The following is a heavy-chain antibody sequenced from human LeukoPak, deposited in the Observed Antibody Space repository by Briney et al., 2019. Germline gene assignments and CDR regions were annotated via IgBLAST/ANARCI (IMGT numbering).Heavy chain of an antibody. D-gene: IGHD6-13*01. J-gene: IGHJ4*02. CDR3: ASSSSSWSFDY. CDR1: GGSISSYC. V-gene: IGHV4-59*01. CDR2: IYYSGST. Sequence: PSETLSLTCTVSGGSISSYCWSWIRQPPGKGLEWIGYIYYSGSTNYSPSLKSRVTISVDTSKNQFSLKLSSVTAADTAVYYCASSSSSWSFDYWGQGTLVTVSS.